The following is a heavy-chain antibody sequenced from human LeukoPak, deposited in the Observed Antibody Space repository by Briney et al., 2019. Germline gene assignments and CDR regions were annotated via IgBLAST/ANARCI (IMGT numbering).Heavy chain of an antibody. J-gene: IGHJ4*02. CDR1: GGSFSGYY. CDR2: INHSGST. V-gene: IGHV4-34*01. CDR3: ARGRLLWFGERSYFDY. Sequence: SETLSLTCAVYGGSFSGYYWSWIRQPPGKGLEWIGEINHSGSTNYNPSLKSRVTISVDTSKNQFSLKLSSVTAADTAVYYCARGRLLWFGERSYFDYWGQGTLVTVSS. D-gene: IGHD3-10*01.